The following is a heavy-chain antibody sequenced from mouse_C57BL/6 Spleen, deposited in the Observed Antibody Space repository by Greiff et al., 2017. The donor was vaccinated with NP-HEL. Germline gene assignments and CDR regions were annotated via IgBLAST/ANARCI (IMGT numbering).Heavy chain of an antibody. CDR2: FHPYNDAT. V-gene: IGHV1-47*01. Sequence: QVQLQQSGAELVKPGASVKMSCKASGYTFTTYPLAWMKQTPGKSLEWLGLFHPYNDATKYNEKFKGKATLTVEKSSSKVYMQLSRLTSDDSAVYYCAKNGFFYAMDYWGQGTSVTVSS. J-gene: IGHJ4*01. CDR3: AKNGFFYAMDY. CDR1: GYTFTTYP.